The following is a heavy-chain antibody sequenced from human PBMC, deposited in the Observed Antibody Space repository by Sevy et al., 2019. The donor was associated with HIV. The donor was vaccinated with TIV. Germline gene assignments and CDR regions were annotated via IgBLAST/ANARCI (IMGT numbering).Heavy chain of an antibody. Sequence: SETLSLTCAVSGYSISSGYYWGWIRQPPGKGLEWIGSIYHSGSTYYNPSLKSRVTISVDTSKNQFSLKLSSVTAADTAVYYCARDGSYKRTRPPDDYYYYYMDVWGKGTTVTVSS. J-gene: IGHJ6*03. D-gene: IGHD3-10*01. CDR2: IYHSGST. V-gene: IGHV4-38-2*02. CDR1: GYSISSGYY. CDR3: ARDGSYKRTRPPDDYYYYYMDV.